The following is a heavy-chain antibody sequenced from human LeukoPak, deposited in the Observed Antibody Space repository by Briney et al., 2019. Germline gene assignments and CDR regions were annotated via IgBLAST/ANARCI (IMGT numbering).Heavy chain of an antibody. V-gene: IGHV3-48*01. CDR3: ARVATDGGGFDP. CDR1: GITFSSYS. D-gene: IGHD3-16*01. CDR2: LSSDNYTI. J-gene: IGHJ5*02. Sequence: GGSLRLSCAASGITFSSYSMNWVRQAPGKGLEWISYLSSDNYTIYYADSVKGRFIISRDNAKDSLYLQMNSLRAEDTAVYYCARVATDGGGFDPWGQGTLVTVSS.